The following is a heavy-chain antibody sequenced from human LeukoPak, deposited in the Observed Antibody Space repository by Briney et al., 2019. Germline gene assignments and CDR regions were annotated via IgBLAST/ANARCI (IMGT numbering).Heavy chain of an antibody. Sequence: AASAKVSCKASGYTFTSYGISWVRQAPGQGLEWMGWISAYNGNTNYAQKLQGRVTMPTDTSTSTAYMELRSLRSDDTAVNYCARSPRGYSYGSIDYWGQGTLVTVSS. V-gene: IGHV1-18*01. J-gene: IGHJ4*02. CDR1: GYTFTSYG. D-gene: IGHD5-18*01. CDR2: ISAYNGNT. CDR3: ARSPRGYSYGSIDY.